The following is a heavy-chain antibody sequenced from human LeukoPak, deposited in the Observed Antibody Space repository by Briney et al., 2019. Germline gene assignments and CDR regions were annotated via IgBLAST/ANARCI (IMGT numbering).Heavy chain of an antibody. V-gene: IGHV3-15*01. J-gene: IGHJ4*02. Sequence: GGSLRLSCAASGFSFSKAWMSWVRQAPEKGLEWVGRIITKTDGGTTDYAAPVKGRFTISRDDSKNTLYLQMNSLKTEDTAVYYCTTGPDSGGFDYWGQGTLVTVSS. CDR2: IITKTDGGTT. CDR3: TTGPDSGGFDY. D-gene: IGHD1-26*01. CDR1: GFSFSKAW.